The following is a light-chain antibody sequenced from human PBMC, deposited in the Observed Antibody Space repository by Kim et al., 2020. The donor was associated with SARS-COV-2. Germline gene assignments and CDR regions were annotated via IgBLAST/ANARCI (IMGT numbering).Light chain of an antibody. CDR1: HDISNY. J-gene: IGKJ4*01. CDR2: DTS. CDR3: QKCDTLPRT. V-gene: IGKV1-33*01. Sequence: DIQMTQSPSSLSASVGDRVTITCQASHDISNYLNWYQQKPGKAPKLVIYDTSNLETGVPSRFSGSGSGTDFTFTISSLQPEDIATYYSQKCDTLPRTFGGGTKVDIK.